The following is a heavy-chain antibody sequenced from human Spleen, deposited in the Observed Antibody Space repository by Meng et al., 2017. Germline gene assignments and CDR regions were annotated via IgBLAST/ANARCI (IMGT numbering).Heavy chain of an antibody. J-gene: IGHJ4*02. CDR2: MYGGDSDT. Sequence: GESLKISCKGSGYRFDNYWIAWVRQMPGEGLEWMGIMYGGDSDTRYSSSFQGQVTISADKSITTAYLQLSSLKASDTAMYYCARKGKDVDNIYYFDYWGQGTPVTVSS. D-gene: IGHD5-24*01. CDR3: ARKGKDVDNIYYFDY. CDR1: GYRFDNYW. V-gene: IGHV5-51*01.